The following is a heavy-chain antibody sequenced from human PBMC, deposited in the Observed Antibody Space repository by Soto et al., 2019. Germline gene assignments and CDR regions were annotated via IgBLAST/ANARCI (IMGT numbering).Heavy chain of an antibody. J-gene: IGHJ4*02. CDR2: ISAYNGNT. CDR1: GYTFTRYG. V-gene: IGHV1-18*04. CDR3: ARGDCSSTSCYTGPLDY. Sequence: QVQLVQSGAEVKKPGAAVKVACKASGYTFTRYGISWVRQAPGQGLEWMGWISAYNGNTNYAQKLQGRVTMTTDTSTSTAYMELRSLRSDDTAVYYCARGDCSSTSCYTGPLDYWGQGTLVTVSS. D-gene: IGHD2-2*02.